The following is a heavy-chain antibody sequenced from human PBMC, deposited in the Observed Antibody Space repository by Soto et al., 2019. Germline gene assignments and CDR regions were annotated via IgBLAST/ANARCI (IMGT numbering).Heavy chain of an antibody. CDR3: AKGAGWYGY. V-gene: IGHV4-59*01. Sequence: QVQLQESGPGLVKPSETLSLTCTVSGGSITSDYWSWLRQPPGKGLEWITYIRYSGTTNYNPSLKSRATISADTPKNQFSLMLSSATAADTAVYYCAKGAGWYGYWGLGTLVTVSS. CDR1: GGSITSDY. D-gene: IGHD6-19*01. CDR2: IRYSGTT. J-gene: IGHJ4*02.